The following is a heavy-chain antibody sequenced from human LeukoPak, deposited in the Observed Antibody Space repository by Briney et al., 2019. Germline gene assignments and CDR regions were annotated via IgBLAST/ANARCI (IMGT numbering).Heavy chain of an antibody. V-gene: IGHV4-59*12. CDR2: IYYSGST. Sequence: TSETLSLTCTVSGGSISSYYWSWTRQPPGKGLEWIGYIYYSGSTNYNPSLKSRVTISVDTSKNQFSLKLSSVTAADTAVYYCARRYYYDSSGYYYGWYFDLWGRGTLVTVSS. CDR3: ARRYYYDSSGYYYGWYFDL. D-gene: IGHD3-22*01. CDR1: GGSISSYY. J-gene: IGHJ2*01.